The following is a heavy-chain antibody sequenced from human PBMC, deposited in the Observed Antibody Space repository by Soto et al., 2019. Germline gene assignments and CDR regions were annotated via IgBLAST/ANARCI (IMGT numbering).Heavy chain of an antibody. V-gene: IGHV4-59*01. CDR1: GGSISNYY. J-gene: IGHJ6*03. Sequence: SETLSLTCTVSGGSISNYYWSWVRQPPGKGLEWIGYIFYSGSTNYNPSLKSRVTISVDTSKNQFSLKLSSVTAADTAVYYCARDRYQNMDVWGKGTTVTVSS. CDR3: ARDRYQNMDV. D-gene: IGHD1-20*01. CDR2: IFYSGST.